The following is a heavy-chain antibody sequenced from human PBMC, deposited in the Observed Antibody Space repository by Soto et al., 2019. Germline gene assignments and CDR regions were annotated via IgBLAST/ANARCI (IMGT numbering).Heavy chain of an antibody. Sequence: PSETLSLTCTVPGGAISTYYWTWIRRPPGKGLEWIGYIYYSGSTNSNPSLKSRVTISVDTSKNQFSVKLSSVTAADTAVYYCARGRGSGSSFYYYGMDVWGQGTTVTVSS. CDR1: GGAISTYY. CDR2: IYYSGST. V-gene: IGHV4-59*01. D-gene: IGHD3-10*01. J-gene: IGHJ6*02. CDR3: ARGRGSGSSFYYYGMDV.